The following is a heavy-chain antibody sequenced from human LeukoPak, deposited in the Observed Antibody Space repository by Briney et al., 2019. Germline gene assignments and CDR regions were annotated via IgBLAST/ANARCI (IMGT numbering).Heavy chain of an antibody. CDR1: GGSISSYY. D-gene: IGHD3-3*02. CDR3: ARVWAFFDDTGLLFVLDAFDI. Sequence: PSETLSLTCTVSGGSISSYYWSWIRQPPGKGLEWIGYIYYSGSTNYNPSLKSRVTISVDTSKNQFSLKLSSVTAADTAVYYCARVWAFFDDTGLLFVLDAFDIWGQGTMVTVSS. J-gene: IGHJ3*02. V-gene: IGHV4-59*08. CDR2: IYYSGST.